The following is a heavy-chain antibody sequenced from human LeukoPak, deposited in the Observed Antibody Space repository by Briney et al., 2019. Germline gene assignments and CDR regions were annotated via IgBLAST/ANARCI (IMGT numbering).Heavy chain of an antibody. CDR3: ARESGGLDY. J-gene: IGHJ4*02. V-gene: IGHV3-23*01. CDR1: GITFSSFA. Sequence: GGSLRLSCAASGITFSSFAMTWLRQAPGKGLEWVSVISGSGDTTYYADSVKGRFTISRDNSKNTLYLQMNSLRVEDTAIYHCARESGGLDYWGQGILVTVSS. CDR2: ISGSGDTT. D-gene: IGHD1-1*01.